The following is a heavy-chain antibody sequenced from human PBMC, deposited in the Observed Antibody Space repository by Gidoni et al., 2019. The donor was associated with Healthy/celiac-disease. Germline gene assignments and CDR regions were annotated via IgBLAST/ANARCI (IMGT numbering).Heavy chain of an antibody. CDR2: IDTSDSYT. CDR1: GYSFTSYW. J-gene: IGHJ4*02. CDR3: ATLSSSWDEIDY. V-gene: IGHV5-10-1*01. Sequence: EVQLVQSGAEVKTPGAPLRISCKGSGYSFTSYWISWVRQFPGKGRGWMGRIDTSDSYTNYSPSFQGHVTISADKSISTAYLQWSSLKASDTAMYYCATLSSSWDEIDYWGQGTLVTVSS. D-gene: IGHD6-13*01.